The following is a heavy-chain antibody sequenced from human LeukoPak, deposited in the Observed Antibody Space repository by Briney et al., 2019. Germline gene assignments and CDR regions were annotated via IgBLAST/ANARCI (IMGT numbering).Heavy chain of an antibody. CDR2: INHSGST. D-gene: IGHD3-10*01. CDR1: GGSFSGYY. Sequence: SETLSLTCAVYGGSFSGYYWSWIRQPPGKGLEWIGEINHSGSTNYNPSLKSRVTISVDTSKNQFSLKLSSVTAADTAVYYCARRKRHFFTLGAFDIWGQGTMVTVSS. CDR3: ARRKRHFFTLGAFDI. J-gene: IGHJ3*02. V-gene: IGHV4-34*01.